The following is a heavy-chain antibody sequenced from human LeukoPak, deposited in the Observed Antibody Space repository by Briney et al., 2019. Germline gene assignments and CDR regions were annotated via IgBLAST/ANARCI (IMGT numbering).Heavy chain of an antibody. CDR3: AADSYSSSWYRYFH. Sequence: GGSLRLSCAASGFTFSSYAMSWVRQAPGKGLEGVSAISGSGGSTYYADSVKGRFTISRGNSKNTLYLQMNSLRAEDTAVYYCAADSYSSSWYRYFHWGQGTLVTVSS. D-gene: IGHD6-13*01. J-gene: IGHJ4*02. V-gene: IGHV3-23*01. CDR1: GFTFSSYA. CDR2: ISGSGGST.